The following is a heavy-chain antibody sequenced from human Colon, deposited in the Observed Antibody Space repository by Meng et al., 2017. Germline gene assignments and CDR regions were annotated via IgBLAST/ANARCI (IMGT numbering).Heavy chain of an antibody. CDR1: VGSTSSGDYY. V-gene: IGHV4-30-4*01. Sequence: GQLQYPGPGLSKPSRLLSLTGTFSVGSTSSGDYYWSWIRQPPGKGLEWIGYIYYSGSTYYNPSLKSRVTISVDTSKNQFSLKLSSVTAADTAVYYCARGYYDSSGYGYCYFDLWGRGTLVTVSS. J-gene: IGHJ2*01. D-gene: IGHD3-22*01. CDR3: ARGYYDSSGYGYCYFDL. CDR2: IYYSGST.